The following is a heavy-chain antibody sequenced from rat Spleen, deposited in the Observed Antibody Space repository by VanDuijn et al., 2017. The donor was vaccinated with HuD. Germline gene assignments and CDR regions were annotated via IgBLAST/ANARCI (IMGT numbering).Heavy chain of an antibody. J-gene: IGHJ2*01. V-gene: IGHV5-29*01. Sequence: EVRLVESDGGLVQPGRSLKLSCAASGFIFSDYYMAWVRQAPTKGLEWVATISYDGSSLYYRDSVKGRFTISRDNAKSTLYLQMDSLRSEDTATYYCARQNWPYYFDYWGQGVMVTVSS. CDR1: GFIFSDYY. D-gene: IGHD5-1*01. CDR3: ARQNWPYYFDY. CDR2: ISYDGSSL.